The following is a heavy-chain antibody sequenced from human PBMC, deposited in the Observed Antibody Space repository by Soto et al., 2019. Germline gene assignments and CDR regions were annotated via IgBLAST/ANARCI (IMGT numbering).Heavy chain of an antibody. D-gene: IGHD6-13*01. Sequence: PSETLSLTCTVSGGSISTSSYYWGWIRQPPGKGLEWIGSLYYGGGTYYNPSLKSRVTVSVDTSKNQFSLKVTSVTAADTAVYYCARRSQQLVANYFDYWGQGTLVTAPQ. CDR3: ARRSQQLVANYFDY. CDR1: GGSISTSSYY. J-gene: IGHJ4*02. CDR2: LYYGGGT. V-gene: IGHV4-39*01.